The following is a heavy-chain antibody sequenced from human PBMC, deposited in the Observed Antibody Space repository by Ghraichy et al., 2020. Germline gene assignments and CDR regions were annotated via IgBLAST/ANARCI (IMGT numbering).Heavy chain of an antibody. Sequence: SETLSLTCTVSGGSISSGGYYWSWIRQHPGKGLEWIGYIYYSGSTYYNPSLKSRVTISVDTSKNQFSLKLSSVTAADTAVYYCARVEYYYGSGSYPVGYFDYWGQGTLVTVSS. D-gene: IGHD3-10*01. J-gene: IGHJ4*02. CDR2: IYYSGST. CDR1: GGSISSGGYY. CDR3: ARVEYYYGSGSYPVGYFDY. V-gene: IGHV4-31*03.